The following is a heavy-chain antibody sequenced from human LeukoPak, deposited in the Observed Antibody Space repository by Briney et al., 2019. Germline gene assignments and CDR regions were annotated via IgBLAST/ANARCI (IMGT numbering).Heavy chain of an antibody. J-gene: IGHJ4*02. V-gene: IGHV3-23*01. CDR1: GFTFSSYA. D-gene: IGHD2-15*01. CDR3: AKDCSGGTCYSGN. CDR2: ISSSGGGT. Sequence: GGSLRLSCAASGFTFSSYAMNWVRQAPGKGLEWVSAISSSGGGTYYADSVKGRFTISRDNSKNTLYLQMNSLRAEDTAVYYCAKDCSGGTCYSGNWGQGTLVTVSS.